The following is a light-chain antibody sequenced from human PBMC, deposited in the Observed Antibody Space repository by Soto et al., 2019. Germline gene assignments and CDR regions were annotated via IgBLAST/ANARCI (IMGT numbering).Light chain of an antibody. CDR2: LGS. V-gene: IGKV2-28*01. CDR3: MQALQTPLYT. Sequence: DIVMTQSPLSLPVTPGEPASISCRSSQSLLHCNGYNYLDWYLQKPGQSPQLLIYLGSNRASGVPDRFSGSGSGTDFTLKISRVEAEDVGVYYCMQALQTPLYTFGQGTKLEIK. J-gene: IGKJ2*01. CDR1: QSLLHCNGYNY.